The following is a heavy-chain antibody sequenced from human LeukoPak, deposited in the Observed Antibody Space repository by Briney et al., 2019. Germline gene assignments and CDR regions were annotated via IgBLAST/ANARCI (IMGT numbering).Heavy chain of an antibody. CDR1: GFTFDDYA. CDR3: AKKSVGARMDV. J-gene: IGHJ6*04. D-gene: IGHD1-26*01. Sequence: PGGSLRLSCAASGFTFDDYAMHWVRQAPGKGLEWVSGISWNSGSIGYADSVKGRFTISRDNAKNSLYLQMNSLRAEDTAVYYCAKKSVGARMDVWGKGTTVTVSS. CDR2: ISWNSGSI. V-gene: IGHV3-9*01.